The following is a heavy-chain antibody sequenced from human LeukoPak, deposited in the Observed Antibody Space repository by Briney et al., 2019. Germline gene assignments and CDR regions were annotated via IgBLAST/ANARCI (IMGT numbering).Heavy chain of an antibody. CDR1: GFPFSTYA. J-gene: IGHJ6*02. CDR2: ISGSGDST. Sequence: GGSLRLSCAASGFPFSTYAMNWVRQTPEKGLEWVAAISGSGDSTDNPDSVKGRFTISRDNSKNTLYLQMSSLRAEDTAVYYCAKSLGGYYYYYGMDVWGQGTTVIVSS. V-gene: IGHV3-23*01. CDR3: AKSLGGYYYYYGMDV.